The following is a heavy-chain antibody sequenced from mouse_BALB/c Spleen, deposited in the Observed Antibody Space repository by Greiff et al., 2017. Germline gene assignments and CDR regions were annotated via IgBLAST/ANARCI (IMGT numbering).Heavy chain of an antibody. V-gene: IGHV6-6*02. Sequence: EVMLVESGGGLVQPGGSMKLSCVASGFTFSNYWMNWVRQSPEKGLEWVAEIRLKSNNYATHYAESVKGRFTISRDDSKSSVYLQMNNLRAEDTGIYYCTRHDGYLYYYAMDYWGQGTSVTVSS. D-gene: IGHD2-3*01. CDR2: IRLKSNNYAT. CDR3: TRHDGYLYYYAMDY. CDR1: GFTFSNYW. J-gene: IGHJ4*01.